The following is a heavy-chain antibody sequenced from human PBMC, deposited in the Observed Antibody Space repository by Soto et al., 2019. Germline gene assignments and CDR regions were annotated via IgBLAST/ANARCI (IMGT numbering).Heavy chain of an antibody. D-gene: IGHD1-26*01. CDR3: ARGGAMGVDY. Sequence: EVQLVESGGGVVQPGGSLRLSCTASGFTFNTHWMHWVRQAPGKGLVWVSRIYFDGITTNYADSVKGLLTVSRDNAKNTVYLHVNTRRDEDTAVYYCARGGAMGVDYWGQGTLVTVSS. V-gene: IGHV3-74*01. J-gene: IGHJ4*02. CDR1: GFTFNTHW. CDR2: IYFDGITT.